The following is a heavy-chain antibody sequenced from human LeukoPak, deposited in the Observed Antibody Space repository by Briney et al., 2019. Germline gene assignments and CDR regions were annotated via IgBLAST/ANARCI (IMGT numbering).Heavy chain of an antibody. Sequence: GGSLRLSCAASGVTFSSYAMSWVRQAPGKGLEWVSAISGSGGSTYYADSVKGRFTTSRDNSKNTLYLQMNSLRAEDTAVYYCAKDFKELRVRGVMGPIDYWGQGTLVTVSS. CDR2: ISGSGGST. V-gene: IGHV3-23*01. J-gene: IGHJ4*02. CDR3: AKDFKELRVRGVMGPIDY. D-gene: IGHD3-10*01. CDR1: GVTFSSYA.